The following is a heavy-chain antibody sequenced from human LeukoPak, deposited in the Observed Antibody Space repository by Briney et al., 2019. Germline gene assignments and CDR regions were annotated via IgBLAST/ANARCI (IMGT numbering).Heavy chain of an antibody. D-gene: IGHD3-22*01. V-gene: IGHV3-30*04. Sequence: GRSLRLSCAASGFTFSSYAMHWVRQAPGKGLEWVAAISYEGSNKYYGDSVKGRITISRDNARNTVDLQMNSLRAEDTAVYYCVKSLDRHYYDIHGPLSHWGQGTLVTVSS. CDR1: GFTFSSYA. J-gene: IGHJ4*02. CDR3: VKSLDRHYYDIHGPLSH. CDR2: ISYEGSNK.